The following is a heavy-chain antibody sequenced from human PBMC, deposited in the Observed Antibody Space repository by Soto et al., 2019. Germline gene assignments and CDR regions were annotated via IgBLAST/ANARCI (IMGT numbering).Heavy chain of an antibody. CDR2: IWSDGNNK. D-gene: IGHD2-2*01. Sequence: QVQLVESGGGVVQPGRSLRLSCAASGFTFSSYAMHWVRQAPGKGLEWVAVIWSDGNNKYYADSVKGRFTISRDNSKNTLYLQMNSLRAEDTALYFCSRGGYCSSTSCRYYYYYGMDVWGQGTTVTVSS. CDR3: SRGGYCSSTSCRYYYYYGMDV. V-gene: IGHV3-33*08. J-gene: IGHJ6*02. CDR1: GFTFSSYA.